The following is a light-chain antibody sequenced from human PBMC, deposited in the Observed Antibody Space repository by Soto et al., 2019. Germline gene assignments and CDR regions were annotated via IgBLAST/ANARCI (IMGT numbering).Light chain of an antibody. V-gene: IGKV1-5*01. CDR1: QSISGY. J-gene: IGKJ1*01. CDR2: DAS. CDR3: HQYNNFSQT. Sequence: DIQMTQSPSTLSASPGDRVTITCRASQSISGYLAWFQQKPGKAPRLLIYDASSLPSGVPSRFSGSGSGTEFTLTISSLQPDDVATYYCHQYNNFSQTFGQGTKVEI.